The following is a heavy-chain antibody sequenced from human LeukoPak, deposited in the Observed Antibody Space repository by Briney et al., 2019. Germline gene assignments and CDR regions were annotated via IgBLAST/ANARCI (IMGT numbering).Heavy chain of an antibody. CDR2: ISYDGSNE. CDR1: GFTFSSYG. CDR3: AKDQRGWPFDY. V-gene: IGHV3-30*18. J-gene: IGHJ4*02. D-gene: IGHD6-19*01. Sequence: GESLKISCAASGFTFSSYGMHWVRQAPGKGLEWVAVISYDGSNEYYADSVKGRFTISRDNSKNTLYLQMNSLRAEDTAVYYCAKDQRGWPFDYWGQGTLVTVSS.